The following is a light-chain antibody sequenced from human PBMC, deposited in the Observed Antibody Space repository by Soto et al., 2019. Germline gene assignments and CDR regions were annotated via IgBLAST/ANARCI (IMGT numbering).Light chain of an antibody. CDR2: AAS. CDR1: QDIKKF. CDR3: QKYDRAPAM. Sequence: DIQLTQSPSSLSASLGDRVTITCRASQDIKKFLAWYQQRPGKVPDLLIYAASTLRSGVPSRFNGNASGTIFSFTISSLQPEDVATYYCQKYDRAPAMFGQGTKVDIK. J-gene: IGKJ1*01. V-gene: IGKV1-27*01.